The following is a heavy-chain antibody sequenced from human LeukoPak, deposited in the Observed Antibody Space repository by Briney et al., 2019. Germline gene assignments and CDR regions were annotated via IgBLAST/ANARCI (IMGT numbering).Heavy chain of an antibody. Sequence: SQTLSLTCAISGDSVSSNSAAWNWIRQSPSRGLEWLGRTYYRSKWYNDYAVPVKSRITINPDTSKNQFSLQLNPVTPEDTAVYYCARGVGGYDLSFNYYGMDVWGKGTTVTVSS. CDR3: ARGVGGYDLSFNYYGMDV. CDR1: GDSVSSNSAA. D-gene: IGHD5-12*01. CDR2: TYYRSKWYN. V-gene: IGHV6-1*01. J-gene: IGHJ6*04.